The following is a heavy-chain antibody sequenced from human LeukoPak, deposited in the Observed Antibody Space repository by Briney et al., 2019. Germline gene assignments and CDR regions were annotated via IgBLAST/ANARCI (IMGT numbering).Heavy chain of an antibody. D-gene: IGHD6-6*01. V-gene: IGHV4-61*02. CDR1: GGSISSGSYY. CDR3: ARAPRAENWFDP. J-gene: IGHJ5*02. Sequence: PSQTLSLTCTVSGGSISSGSYYCSWIRQPAGKGLEWIGRIYTSGSTNYNPSLKSRVTISVDTSKNQFSLKLSSVTAADTAVYYCARAPRAENWFDPWGQGTLVTVSS. CDR2: IYTSGST.